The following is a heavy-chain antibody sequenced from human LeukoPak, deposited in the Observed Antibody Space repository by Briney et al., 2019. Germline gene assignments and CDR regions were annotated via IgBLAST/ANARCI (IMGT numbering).Heavy chain of an antibody. J-gene: IGHJ4*02. CDR2: IYSSGST. CDR3: ARDHYYDSSGYTFGY. Sequence: SETLSLTCTVSGGSISNYYWSWIRQPPGKGLEWIGYIYSSGSTNYNPSLKGRVTIPVDTSKNQFSLKLSTVTAADTAVYYCARDHYYDSSGYTFGYWGQGTLVTVSS. V-gene: IGHV4-59*01. CDR1: GGSISNYY. D-gene: IGHD3-22*01.